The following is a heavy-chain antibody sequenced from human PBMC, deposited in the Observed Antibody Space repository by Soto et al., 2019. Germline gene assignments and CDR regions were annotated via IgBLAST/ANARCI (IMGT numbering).Heavy chain of an antibody. CDR1: GFTFSSYA. J-gene: IGHJ4*02. Sequence: LSCAASGFTFSSYAMHWVRQAPGKGLEWVAVISYDGSNKYYADSVKGRFTISRDNSKNTLYLQMNSLRAEDTAVYYCARGRWVAATPNYWGQGTLVTVSS. CDR3: ARGRWVAATPNY. D-gene: IGHD2-15*01. V-gene: IGHV3-30-3*01. CDR2: ISYDGSNK.